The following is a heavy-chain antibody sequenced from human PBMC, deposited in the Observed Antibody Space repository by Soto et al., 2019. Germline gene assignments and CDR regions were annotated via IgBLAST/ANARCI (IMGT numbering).Heavy chain of an antibody. CDR3: TKDQGGYMVSGMDV. V-gene: IGHV1-2*07. J-gene: IGHJ6*02. CDR2: INPNSGAT. D-gene: IGHD2-2*02. Sequence: QVQLVQSRAEVKKPGASVNVSCKASGYTFTDYYIYWLRQAPGHGLEWMGWINPNSGATHYAHNFQGRVTMTRDPSIRAAYMELSRLSSDDTAVYYCTKDQGGYMVSGMDVWGQGTTVTVSS. CDR1: GYTFTDYY.